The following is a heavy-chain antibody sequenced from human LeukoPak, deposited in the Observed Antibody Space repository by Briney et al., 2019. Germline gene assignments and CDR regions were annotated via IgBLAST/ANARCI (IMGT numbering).Heavy chain of an antibody. CDR2: IYDSGST. D-gene: IGHD5-18*01. CDR1: GGSISSYY. V-gene: IGHV4-39*01. Sequence: SETLSLTCTVSGGSISSYYWGWIRQPPGKGLGWIGNIYDSGSTYYNASLQSRVTISIDTSKNQFSLKLSSVTAADTAVYYCARQGVVDTAMVIHFDYWGQGTLVTVSS. CDR3: ARQGVVDTAMVIHFDY. J-gene: IGHJ4*02.